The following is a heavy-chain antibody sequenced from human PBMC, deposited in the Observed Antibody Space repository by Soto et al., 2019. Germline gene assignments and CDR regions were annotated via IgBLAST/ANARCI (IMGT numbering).Heavy chain of an antibody. D-gene: IGHD4-17*01. J-gene: IGHJ4*02. V-gene: IGHV3-74*01. CDR1: GFTFSSYW. CDR3: ARDNGNYDY. CDR2: INHDGTFT. Sequence: GGSLRLSCGASGFTFSSYWMHWVRQAPGKGLVWVSRINHDGTFTSYADSVKGRFTISRDNAKNTLYLQMNSLRAEDRAVYYCARDNGNYDYWGQGTLVTVSS.